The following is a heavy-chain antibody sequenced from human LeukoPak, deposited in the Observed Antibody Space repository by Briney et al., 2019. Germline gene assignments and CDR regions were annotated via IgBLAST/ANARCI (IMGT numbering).Heavy chain of an antibody. CDR2: ISPNSGGT. Sequence: EASVKASCKASGYTFAGYYIHWVRQAPGQGLEWMGWISPNSGGTNYAQKFQGRVTMTRDTSISTAYMELSRLRSDDTAVYYCARDLATPVDYWGQGTLVTVSS. D-gene: IGHD5-24*01. J-gene: IGHJ4*02. CDR1: GYTFAGYY. CDR3: ARDLATPVDY. V-gene: IGHV1-2*02.